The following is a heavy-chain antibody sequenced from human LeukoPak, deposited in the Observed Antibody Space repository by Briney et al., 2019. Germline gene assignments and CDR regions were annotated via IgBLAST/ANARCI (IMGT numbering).Heavy chain of an antibody. CDR3: AKTLTTVTKRYWYFDL. Sequence: PGGSLRLSCAASGFTFSSYAMRWVRLAPGKGLEWVSAISGSGGSTYYADSVKGRFTISRDNSKNTLYLQMNSLRAEDTAVYYCAKTLTTVTKRYWYFDLWGRGTLVTVSS. D-gene: IGHD4-17*01. J-gene: IGHJ2*01. V-gene: IGHV3-23*01. CDR2: ISGSGGST. CDR1: GFTFSSYA.